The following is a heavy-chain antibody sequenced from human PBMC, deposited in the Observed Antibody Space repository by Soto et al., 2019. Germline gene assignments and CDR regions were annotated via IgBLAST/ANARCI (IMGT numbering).Heavy chain of an antibody. CDR3: ARESRGDFWSGSYASFDY. D-gene: IGHD3-3*01. CDR1: GGSISSYY. V-gene: IGHV4-59*01. J-gene: IGHJ4*02. Sequence: SETLSLTCTVSGGSISSYYWSWIRQPPGKGLEWIGYIYYSGSTNYNPSLKSRVTISVDTSKNQFSLKLSSVTAADTAVYYCARESRGDFWSGSYASFDYWGQGPLVTVSS. CDR2: IYYSGST.